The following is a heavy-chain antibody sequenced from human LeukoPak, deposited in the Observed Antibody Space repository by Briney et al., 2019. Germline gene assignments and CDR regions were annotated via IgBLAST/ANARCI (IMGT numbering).Heavy chain of an antibody. J-gene: IGHJ5*02. CDR1: GGSFSGYY. CDR3: ARLAVGQLYNWFDP. V-gene: IGHV4-34*01. CDR2: INHSGST. D-gene: IGHD1-1*01. Sequence: PSETLSLTCAVYGGSFSGYYWSWIRQPPGKGLEWIGEINHSGSTNYNPSLKSRVTISVDTSKNQFSLKLSSVTAADTAVYYCARLAVGQLYNWFDPWGQGTLVTVSS.